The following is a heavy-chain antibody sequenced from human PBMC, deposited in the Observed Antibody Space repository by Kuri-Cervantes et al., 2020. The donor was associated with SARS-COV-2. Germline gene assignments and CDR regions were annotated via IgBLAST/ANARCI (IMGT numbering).Heavy chain of an antibody. Sequence: GESLKISCAASGFTFSSYWMHWVRQAPGKGLVWVSRINSDGSSTNNADSVKGRFTLSRDNAKNMLFLQMNSLRAEDTAVYYCVRDGDHWNFDYWGQGTLVTVSS. J-gene: IGHJ4*02. CDR3: VRDGDHWNFDY. V-gene: IGHV3-74*01. CDR1: GFTFSSYW. CDR2: INSDGSST. D-gene: IGHD1-1*01.